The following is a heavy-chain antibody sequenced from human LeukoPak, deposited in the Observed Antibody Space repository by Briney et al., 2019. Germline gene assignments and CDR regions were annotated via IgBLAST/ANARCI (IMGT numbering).Heavy chain of an antibody. J-gene: IGHJ4*02. CDR1: GGSFSGYY. D-gene: IGHD3-3*01. CDR2: INHSGST. V-gene: IGHV4-34*01. CDR3: ARAFRSTYFDY. Sequence: SETLSLTCAVYGGSFSGYYWSWIRQPPGKGLEWIGEINHSGSTNYNPSLKSRVTISVDTSKNQFSPKLSSVTAADTAVYYCARAFRSTYFDYWGQGTLVTVSS.